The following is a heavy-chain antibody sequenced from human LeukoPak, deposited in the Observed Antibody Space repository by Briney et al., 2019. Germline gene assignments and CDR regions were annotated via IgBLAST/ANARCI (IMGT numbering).Heavy chain of an antibody. J-gene: IGHJ4*02. D-gene: IGHD2-2*02. V-gene: IGHV1-46*01. CDR3: ARGTALGYCSSTSCYKSPLAFDY. Sequence: GASVKVSCKASGYTFTGYYMHWVRQAPGQGLEWMGIINPSGGSTSYAQKFQGRVTMTRDTSTSTVYMELSSLRSEDTAVYYCARGTALGYCSSTSCYKSPLAFDYSGQGTLVTVSS. CDR2: INPSGGST. CDR1: GYTFTGYY.